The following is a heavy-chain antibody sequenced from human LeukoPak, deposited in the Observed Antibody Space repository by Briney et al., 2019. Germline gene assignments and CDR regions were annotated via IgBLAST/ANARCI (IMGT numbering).Heavy chain of an antibody. Sequence: PGGSLRLSCGASGFYFSSYSMNWVRQAPGKGLEWVSSINSGSTYMYYADSVRGRFTISRDNAKNSLHLQMDSLRAEDTAVYFCARVEATTGRNYHYYYMDVWGKGTTVTVSS. CDR1: GFYFSSYS. CDR2: INSGSTYM. D-gene: IGHD1-1*01. V-gene: IGHV3-21*01. J-gene: IGHJ6*03. CDR3: ARVEATTGRNYHYYYMDV.